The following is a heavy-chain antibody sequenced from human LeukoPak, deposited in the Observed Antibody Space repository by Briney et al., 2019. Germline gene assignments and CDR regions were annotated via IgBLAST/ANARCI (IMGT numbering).Heavy chain of an antibody. CDR2: IYSNGST. CDR3: ARVPYGGSSGS. Sequence: GGSLRLSCAASGFTVSTNYMTWVRQAPGKGLEWVSVIYSNGSTYYADSVKGRFTISRDNSKNTLYLQMNSLRAEDTAVYYCARVPYGGSSGSWGQGTLVTVSS. V-gene: IGHV3-53*01. J-gene: IGHJ5*02. D-gene: IGHD2-15*01. CDR1: GFTVSTNY.